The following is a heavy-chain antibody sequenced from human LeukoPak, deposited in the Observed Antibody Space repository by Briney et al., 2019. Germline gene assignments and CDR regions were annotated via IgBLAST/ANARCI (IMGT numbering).Heavy chain of an antibody. CDR2: ISISVGTI. D-gene: IGHD5-18*01. J-gene: IGHJ6*03. Sequence: EGSLGPSVAPFGFPFVATYLSGIRQAPGRGLGWFHTISISVGTIYYADSVKGRFTISRDNAKNSLYLQMNSLRAEDTAVYYCASTPPFDQRGYSYLGYYYYMDVWGKGTTVTVSS. CDR3: ASTPPFDQRGYSYLGYYYYMDV. V-gene: IGHV3-11*01. CDR1: GFPFVATY.